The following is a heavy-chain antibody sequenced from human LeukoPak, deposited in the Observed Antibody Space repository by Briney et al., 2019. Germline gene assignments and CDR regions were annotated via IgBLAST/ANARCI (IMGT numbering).Heavy chain of an antibody. CDR2: IYYSGST. CDR1: GGSISSSSYY. V-gene: IGHV4-39*01. J-gene: IGHJ4*02. D-gene: IGHD4-11*01. Sequence: PSETLSLTCTVSGGSISSSSYYWGWIRQPPGKGLEWIGSIYYSGSTYYNPSLKSRVTISVDTSKNQFSLKLSSVTAADTAVYYCARPMTTDANFDYWGQGTMVTVSS. CDR3: ARPMTTDANFDY.